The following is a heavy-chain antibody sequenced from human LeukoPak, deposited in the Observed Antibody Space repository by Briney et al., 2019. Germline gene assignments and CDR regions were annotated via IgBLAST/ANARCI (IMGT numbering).Heavy chain of an antibody. CDR1: GGTFISYA. D-gene: IGHD3-3*01. V-gene: IGHV1-69*13. J-gene: IGHJ6*03. CDR3: ARVFLEWLLYGPHYYYYYYMDV. Sequence: ASVKVSCKASGGTFISYAISWVRQAPGQGREWMGGIIPIFGRANYAQKFQGRVTITADESTSTAYMELSRRRSEDTAVYYCARVFLEWLLYGPHYYYYYYMDVWGKGTTVAVSS. CDR2: IIPIFGRA.